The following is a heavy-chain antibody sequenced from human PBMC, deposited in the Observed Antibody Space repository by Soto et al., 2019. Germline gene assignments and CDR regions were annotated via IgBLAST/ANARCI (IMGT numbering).Heavy chain of an antibody. CDR2: IKPDGSDT. CDR3: ATHNYYTLEY. CDR1: GFTFSMSW. D-gene: IGHD3-22*01. J-gene: IGHJ4*02. Sequence: PGGSLRLSCAASGFTFSMSWMTWIRQAPGKGLEWVAQIKPDGSDTLYVDSMKGRFTISRDNSKNSLYLQMDSLRAEDTSLYYCATHNYYTLEYWGQGALVTAPQ. V-gene: IGHV3-7*01.